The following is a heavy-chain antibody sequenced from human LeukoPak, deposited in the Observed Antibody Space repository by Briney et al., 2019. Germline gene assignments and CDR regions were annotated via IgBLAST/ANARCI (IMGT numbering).Heavy chain of an antibody. D-gene: IGHD5-18*01. V-gene: IGHV1-2*02. CDR2: INPNSGGT. Sequence: ASVTVSCKASGYTFTVYYMHWVRQAPGQGLEWMGWINPNSGGTNYAQKFQGRVTMTRDTSISTAYMELSRLRSDDTAVYYCATFLWLHSGDTVDYWGQGTLVTVSS. CDR3: ATFLWLHSGDTVDY. J-gene: IGHJ4*02. CDR1: GYTFTVYY.